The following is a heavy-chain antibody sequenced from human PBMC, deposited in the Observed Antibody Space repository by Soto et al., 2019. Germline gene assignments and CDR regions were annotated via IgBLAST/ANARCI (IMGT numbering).Heavy chain of an antibody. V-gene: IGHV4-31*03. J-gene: IGHJ4*02. D-gene: IGHD6-6*01. Sequence: SETLSLTCTVSGGSISSGGYYWSWIRQHPGKGLEWIGYIYYSGSTHYNPSLKSRVTISVDTSKNQFSLKLSSVTAADTAVYYCARDQGSSAPLFDYWGQGTLVTVSS. CDR1: GGSISSGGYY. CDR3: ARDQGSSAPLFDY. CDR2: IYYSGST.